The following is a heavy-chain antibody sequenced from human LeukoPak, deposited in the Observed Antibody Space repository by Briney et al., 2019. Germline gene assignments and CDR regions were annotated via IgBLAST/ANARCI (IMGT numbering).Heavy chain of an antibody. J-gene: IGHJ4*02. CDR2: INQDGREK. CDR1: GFIFRNYW. CDR3: ARAGDTMTTVVTFDY. Sequence: GGSLRVSCAASGFIFRNYWMSWVRQAPGKGLEWVAIINQDGREKHYVDSVKGRFTISRDNSKNTLYLQMNSLRAEDTAVYYCARAGDTMTTVVTFDYWGQGTLVTVSS. V-gene: IGHV3-7*01. D-gene: IGHD4-23*01.